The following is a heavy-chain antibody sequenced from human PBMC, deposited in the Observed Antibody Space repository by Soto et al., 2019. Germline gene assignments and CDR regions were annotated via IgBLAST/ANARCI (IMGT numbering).Heavy chain of an antibody. Sequence: SETLSLTCAVSGVSIRSNNRWSWVRQPPGKGLEWIGEIFHSGSTNYNPSLKTRVTISVDKSKNQFSLKLSSVTAADTAVYYCARVYSGSYSDYWGQGTLVTVSS. CDR3: ARVYSGSYSDY. V-gene: IGHV4-4*02. D-gene: IGHD1-26*01. CDR2: IFHSGST. CDR1: GVSIRSNNR. J-gene: IGHJ4*02.